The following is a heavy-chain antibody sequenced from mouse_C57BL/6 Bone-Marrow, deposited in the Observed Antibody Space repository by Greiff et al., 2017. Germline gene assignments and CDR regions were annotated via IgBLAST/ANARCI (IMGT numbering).Heavy chain of an antibody. D-gene: IGHD2-5*01. J-gene: IGHJ3*01. V-gene: IGHV1-15*01. CDR3: TRNHSNSFAY. CDR2: IDPETGGT. Sequence: QVQLQQSGAELVRPGASVTLSCKASGYTFTDYEMHWVKQTPVHGLEWIGAIDPETGGTAYNQKFKGKAILTADKSSSTAYMELRSLTSEDSAVYYCTRNHSNSFAYWGQGTLVTVSA. CDR1: GYTFTDYE.